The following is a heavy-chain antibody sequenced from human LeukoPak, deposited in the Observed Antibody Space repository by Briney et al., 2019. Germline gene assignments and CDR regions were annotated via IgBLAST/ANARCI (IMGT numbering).Heavy chain of an antibody. CDR3: ARHISGNYGGYFDY. CDR2: IYYTGST. J-gene: IGHJ4*02. D-gene: IGHD1-26*01. Sequence: LETLSLTCTVSGGSIGSYYWSWIRQSPAKGLDWIGYIYYTGSTDYNPSLKSRVTISVDTSKNQFSLKLTPVTAPDTAVYYCARHISGNYGGYFDYWGQGNLVAVSS. CDR1: GGSIGSYY. V-gene: IGHV4-59*08.